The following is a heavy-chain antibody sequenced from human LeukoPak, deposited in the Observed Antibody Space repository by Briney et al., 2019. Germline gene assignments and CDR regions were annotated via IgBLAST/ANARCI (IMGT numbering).Heavy chain of an antibody. J-gene: IGHJ6*02. CDR1: GDSISSGGYY. CDR2: IYYSGST. Sequence: SQTLSLTCTVSGDSISSGGYYWSWIRQHLRTGLEWLGYIYYSGSTYYNPSLKSRVTNSVGTTKKQFSLKLRIVIAADTAVYYCARDGNYYDSSGYYGTLYGMDVWGQGTTVTVSS. D-gene: IGHD3-22*01. V-gene: IGHV4-31*03. CDR3: ARDGNYYDSSGYYGTLYGMDV.